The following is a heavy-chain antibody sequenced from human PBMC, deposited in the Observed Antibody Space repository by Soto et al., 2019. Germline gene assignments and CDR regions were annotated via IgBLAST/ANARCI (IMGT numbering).Heavy chain of an antibody. CDR3: ARDGGSSRGPAEYFQH. CDR2: ISYDGSNK. J-gene: IGHJ1*01. Sequence: GGSLRLSCAASGFTFSSYAMHWVRQAPGKGLEWVAVISYDGSNKYYADSVKGRFTISRDNSKNTLYLQMNSLRAEDTAVYYCARDGGSSRGPAEYFQHWGQGTLVTVSS. CDR1: GFTFSSYA. D-gene: IGHD6-13*01. V-gene: IGHV3-30-3*01.